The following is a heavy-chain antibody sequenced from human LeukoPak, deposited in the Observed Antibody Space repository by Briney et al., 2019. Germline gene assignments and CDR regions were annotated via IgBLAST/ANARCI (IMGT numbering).Heavy chain of an antibody. J-gene: IGHJ5*02. D-gene: IGHD6-19*01. V-gene: IGHV2-26*01. CDR2: IFSNDEK. Sequence: ESGPVLVKPTETPTLTCTVSGFSLSNARMGVSWIRQPPGKALEWLAHIFSNDEKSYSTSLKSRLTISKDTSKSQAVLTMTNMDPVDTATYYCARILLETYSSGWANWFDPWGQGTLVTVSS. CDR1: GFSLSNARMG. CDR3: ARILLETYSSGWANWFDP.